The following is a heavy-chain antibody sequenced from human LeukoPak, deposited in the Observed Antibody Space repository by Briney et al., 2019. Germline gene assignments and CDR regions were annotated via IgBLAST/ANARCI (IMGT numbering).Heavy chain of an antibody. Sequence: GGSLRLSCAASGFTFSSYDMHWVRQATGKGLEWVSAIGTAGDTYYPGSVKGRFTISRENAKNSLYLQMNSLRAGDTAGYYSARGRGSGSLLDAFDIWGQGTMVTVSS. CDR2: IGTAGDT. V-gene: IGHV3-13*01. D-gene: IGHD3-10*01. CDR1: GFTFSSYD. J-gene: IGHJ3*02. CDR3: ARGRGSGSLLDAFDI.